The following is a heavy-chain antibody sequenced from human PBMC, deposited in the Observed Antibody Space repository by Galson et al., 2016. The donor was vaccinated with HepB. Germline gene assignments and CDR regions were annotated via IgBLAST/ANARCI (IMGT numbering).Heavy chain of an antibody. D-gene: IGHD3-10*01. Sequence: SLRLSCAASGFTFSSYAMHWVRQAPGKGLEWVAVISYDGSNKYYADSVKGRFTISRDNSKNTLYLQMNSLRVEDTAMYYCARGSYSGLGSYGWVDPWGQGTLVTVSS. J-gene: IGHJ5*02. CDR3: ARGSYSGLGSYGWVDP. CDR1: GFTFSSYA. CDR2: ISYDGSNK. V-gene: IGHV3-30-3*01.